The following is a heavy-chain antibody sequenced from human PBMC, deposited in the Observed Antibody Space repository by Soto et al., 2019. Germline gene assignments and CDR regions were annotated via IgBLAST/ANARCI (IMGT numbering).Heavy chain of an antibody. Sequence: PGGSLRLSCAASGFTFSSYGMHWVRQAPGKGLEWVAVISYDGSNKYYADSVKGRFTISRDNSKNTLYLQMNSLRAEDTAVYYCAKERRYWDFWSGYYPHYYYGMDVWGQGTTVTVSS. D-gene: IGHD3-3*01. CDR2: ISYDGSNK. CDR3: AKERRYWDFWSGYYPHYYYGMDV. CDR1: GFTFSSYG. V-gene: IGHV3-30*18. J-gene: IGHJ6*02.